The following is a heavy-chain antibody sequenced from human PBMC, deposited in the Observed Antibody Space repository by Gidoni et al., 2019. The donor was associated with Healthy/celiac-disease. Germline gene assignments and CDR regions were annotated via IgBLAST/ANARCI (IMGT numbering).Heavy chain of an antibody. CDR2: SSSNGCST. V-gene: IGHV3-64D*06. D-gene: IGHD2-2*01. CDR1: GFPFSSYA. CDR3: VKDDVVVPAAARDYYYYYYMDV. J-gene: IGHJ6*03. Sequence: EVQLVEFGGGLVQPGGSLGPPCSASGFPFSSYAIHLVRQAPGKGLEYVSASSSNGCSTYYADSVKSRFTNSRDNSKNTLYLQMSSLRAEDTAVYYCVKDDVVVPAAARDYYYYYYMDVWGKGTTVTVSS.